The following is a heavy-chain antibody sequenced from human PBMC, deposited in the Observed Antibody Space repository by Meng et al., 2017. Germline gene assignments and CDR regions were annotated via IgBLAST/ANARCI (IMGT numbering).Heavy chain of an antibody. J-gene: IGHJ4*02. CDR3: ARGVVYAISYFDY. D-gene: IGHD2-8*02. CDR2: TYYRSKWYN. V-gene: IGHV6-1*01. CDR1: GHSVSSNCAA. Sequence: VQLHQSGPGLVEPSQTLSLTCAISGHSVSSNCAAWNLVRQSPSRGLEWLGRTYYRSKWYNDYAVSVKSRITIIPDTSKNQFSLQLNSVTPEDTAVYYCARGVVYAISYFDYWGQGTLVTVSS.